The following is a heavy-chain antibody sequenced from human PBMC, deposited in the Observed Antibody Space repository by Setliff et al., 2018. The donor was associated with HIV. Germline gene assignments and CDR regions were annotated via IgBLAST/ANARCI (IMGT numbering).Heavy chain of an antibody. V-gene: IGHV1-2*06. CDR2: IIPNSGAT. J-gene: IGHJ4*02. Sequence: ASVKVSCKASGYTFTGYYMHWVRQAPGQGLEWMGRIIPNSGATNYAQKFQGRVTMTRDTSISTAYMELSRLRSDDTAVYYCALPVLGGYSYGYFDYWGQGTLVTVSS. D-gene: IGHD5-18*01. CDR1: GYTFTGYY. CDR3: ALPVLGGYSYGYFDY.